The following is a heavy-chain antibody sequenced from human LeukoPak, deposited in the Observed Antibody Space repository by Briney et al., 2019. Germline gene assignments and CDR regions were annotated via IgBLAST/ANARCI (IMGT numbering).Heavy chain of an antibody. CDR2: MNSDGSST. CDR1: GFTFSSYW. J-gene: IGHJ4*02. CDR3: AREGDGYDYDH. V-gene: IGHV3-74*01. Sequence: GGSLRLSCAASGFTFSSYWMRWVRQAPGKGLVWVSRMNSDGSSTSYADSVKGRFTISRDNAKNTLYLQMNSLRAEDTAVYYCAREGDGYDYDHWGQGTLVTVSS. D-gene: IGHD5-12*01.